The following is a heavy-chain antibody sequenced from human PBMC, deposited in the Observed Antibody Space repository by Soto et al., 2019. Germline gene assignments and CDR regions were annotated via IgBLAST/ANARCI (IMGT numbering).Heavy chain of an antibody. CDR1: GFTFSSYA. CDR3: ERERSSGSYGY. CDR2: IYSGGST. Sequence: PGGSLRLSCAASGFTFSSYAMSWVRQAPGKGLEWVSVIYSGGSTNYADSVKGRFTISRDISKNTLYLQMNSLRAEDTAVYYCERERSSGSYGYWGQGTLVTVSS. V-gene: IGHV3-66*01. D-gene: IGHD6-19*01. J-gene: IGHJ4*02.